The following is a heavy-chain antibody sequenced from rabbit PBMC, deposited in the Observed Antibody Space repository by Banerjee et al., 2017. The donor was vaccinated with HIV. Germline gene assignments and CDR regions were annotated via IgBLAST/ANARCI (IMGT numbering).Heavy chain of an antibody. J-gene: IGHJ4*01. CDR1: GLDFSGSNY. CDR2: IYTGSSGNT. Sequence: QSLEESGGDLVKPGASLTLTCTASGLDFSGSNYMCWVRQAPGKGLEWIACIYTGSSGNTWYSSWAKGRFPIAKTSSTTVTLQMTSLTAADTAAYFCARDLAGVTGWNFNLWGPGTLVTVS. V-gene: IGHV1S40*01. D-gene: IGHD4-1*01. CDR3: ARDLAGVTGWNFNL.